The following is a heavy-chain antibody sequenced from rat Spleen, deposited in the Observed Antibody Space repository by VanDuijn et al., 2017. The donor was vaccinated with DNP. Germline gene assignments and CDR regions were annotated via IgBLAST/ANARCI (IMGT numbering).Heavy chain of an antibody. J-gene: IGHJ4*01. CDR2: ITSSDANP. CDR1: GFNLNDYW. V-gene: IGHV5-31*01. D-gene: IGHD1-12*01. CDR3: ARFDGYSYLYLMDV. Sequence: EVKLVESGGGLVQPGRSLKLSCAASGFNLNDYWMGWVRQAPGKGLEWVASITSSDANPYYPDSVKGRFTIARDNAQDTLYLQMNSLRPEDTATYYCARFDGYSYLYLMDVWGQGTSVTVSS.